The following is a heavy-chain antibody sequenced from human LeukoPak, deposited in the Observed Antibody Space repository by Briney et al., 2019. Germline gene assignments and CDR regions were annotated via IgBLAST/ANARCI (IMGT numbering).Heavy chain of an antibody. J-gene: IGHJ6*02. V-gene: IGHV3-33*01. Sequence: PGRSLRLSCAASGFTFSSYGMHWVRQALGKGLEWVAVIWYDGSNKYYADSVKGRFTISRDNSKNTPYLQMNSLRAEDTAVYYCARDRYRYYYYGMDVWGQGTTVTVSS. CDR3: ARDRYRYYYYGMDV. CDR2: IWYDGSNK. CDR1: GFTFSSYG. D-gene: IGHD3-16*02.